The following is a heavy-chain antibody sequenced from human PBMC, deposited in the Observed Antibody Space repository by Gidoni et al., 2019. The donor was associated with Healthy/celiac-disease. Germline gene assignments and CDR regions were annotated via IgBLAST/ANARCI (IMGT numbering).Heavy chain of an antibody. CDR2: ISYDGSNK. D-gene: IGHD1-1*01. CDR3: ARARNWNDGAYYFDY. Sequence: QVQLVESGGGVVQPGRSLRLSCAAPGFTFSSSAMHWARQAPGKGLEWVAVISYDGSNKYYADSGKGRFTISRDNSKNTLYLQMNSLRAEDTAVYYCARARNWNDGAYYFDYWGQGTLVTVSS. J-gene: IGHJ4*02. V-gene: IGHV3-30*01. CDR1: GFTFSSSA.